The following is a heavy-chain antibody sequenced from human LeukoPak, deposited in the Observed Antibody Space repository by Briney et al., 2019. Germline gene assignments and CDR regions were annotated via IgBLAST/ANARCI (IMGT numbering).Heavy chain of an antibody. CDR2: IYHSGST. CDR3: AADTAMVTHDS. Sequence: SETLSLTCTVSGGSISSDYWSWIRQPPGKGREWIGSIYHSGSTYYNPSLKSRVTISVDTSKNQFSLKLSSVTAADTAVYYCAADTAMVTHDSWGQGTLVTVSS. D-gene: IGHD5-18*01. J-gene: IGHJ4*02. CDR1: GGSISSDY. V-gene: IGHV4-59*04.